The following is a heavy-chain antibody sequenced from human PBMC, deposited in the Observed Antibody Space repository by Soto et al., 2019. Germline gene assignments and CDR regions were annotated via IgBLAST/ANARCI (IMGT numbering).Heavy chain of an antibody. V-gene: IGHV6-1*01. CDR3: ARDRGYYASGTYLYFFDY. J-gene: IGHJ4*02. D-gene: IGHD3-10*01. CDR2: TYYRSKWTT. CDR1: GDSVSRNIVA. Sequence: PSQTLSLTCAISGDSVSRNIVAWNWIRQSPSIGLEWLGRTYYRSKWTTDYAVSVKSRITIKSDTSKNQFSLQLNSVTPEDTAVYYCARDRGYYASGTYLYFFDYWGQGTLVTVSS.